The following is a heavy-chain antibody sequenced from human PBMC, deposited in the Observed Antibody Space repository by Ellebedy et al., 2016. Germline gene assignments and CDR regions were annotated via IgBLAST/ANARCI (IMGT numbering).Heavy chain of an antibody. Sequence: SETLSLTCTVSSGSISSGDYYWSWIRQPPGKGLEWIGYIYYSGSTYYNPSLKSRVTISVDTSKNQFSLKLSSVTAADTAVYYCARVPYYDSSGPWPLFGMDVWGQGTTVTVSS. D-gene: IGHD3-22*01. CDR1: SGSISSGDYY. CDR3: ARVPYYDSSGPWPLFGMDV. V-gene: IGHV4-30-4*01. CDR2: IYYSGST. J-gene: IGHJ6*02.